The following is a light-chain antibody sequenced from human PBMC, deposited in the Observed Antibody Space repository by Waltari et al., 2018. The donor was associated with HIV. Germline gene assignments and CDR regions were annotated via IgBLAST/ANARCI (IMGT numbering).Light chain of an antibody. CDR1: SSDVVGYNY. V-gene: IGLV2-14*01. CDR2: EVS. Sequence: QSALTQPASVSGSPGQSNTISCTGTSSDVVGYNYVSWYQQHPGKAPKLMIYEVSNRPSGVSNRFSGSKSGNTASLTISGLQAEDEADYYCSSYTSSSTGVFGGGTKLTVL. CDR3: SSYTSSSTGV. J-gene: IGLJ2*01.